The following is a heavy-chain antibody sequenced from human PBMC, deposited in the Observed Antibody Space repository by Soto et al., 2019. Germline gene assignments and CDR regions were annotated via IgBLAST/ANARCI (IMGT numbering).Heavy chain of an antibody. CDR2: IYYTGIT. Sequence: KASETLSLTCTVSGGSISSGSYFWSWVRQRPGEGLEWIGNIYYTGITYYNLSLKSRVAISVDTSKNHFSLTLTSLTAADTAIYYCARVLLTSSTHLDRWGQGTLVTVSS. CDR3: ARVLLTSSTHLDR. V-gene: IGHV4-31*03. J-gene: IGHJ5*02. CDR1: GGSISSGSYF. D-gene: IGHD2-21*02.